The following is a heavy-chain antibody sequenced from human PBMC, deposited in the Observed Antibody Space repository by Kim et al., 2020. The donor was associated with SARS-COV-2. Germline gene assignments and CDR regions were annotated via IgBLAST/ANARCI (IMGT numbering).Heavy chain of an antibody. D-gene: IGHD2-15*01. CDR3: ARQGAANWFDP. CDR1: GGSISSSSYY. CDR2: LYYSGST. V-gene: IGHV4-39*01. J-gene: IGHJ5*02. Sequence: SETLSLTCTVSGGSISSSSYYWGWIRQPPGKGLEWIGSLYYSGSTYYNPSLKSRVTISVDTSKNQFSLKLSSVTAADTAVYYCARQGAANWFDPWGQGTLVTVSS.